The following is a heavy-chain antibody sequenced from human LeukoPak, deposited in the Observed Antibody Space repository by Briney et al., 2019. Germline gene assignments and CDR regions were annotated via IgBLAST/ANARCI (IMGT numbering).Heavy chain of an antibody. CDR1: GFTFSSYE. Sequence: GGSLRLSCAASGFTFSSYEMNWVRQAPGKGLEWVSYISSSGSTIYYADSVKGRFTISRDNAKNSLYLQMNSLRAEDTAVYYCARDSLVYSSSATLDYYYYMDVWGKGTTVTISS. D-gene: IGHD6-13*01. J-gene: IGHJ6*03. V-gene: IGHV3-48*03. CDR3: ARDSLVYSSSATLDYYYYMDV. CDR2: ISSSGSTI.